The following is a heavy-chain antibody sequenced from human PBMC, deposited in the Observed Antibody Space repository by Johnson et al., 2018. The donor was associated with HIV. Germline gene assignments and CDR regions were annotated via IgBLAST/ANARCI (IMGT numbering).Heavy chain of an antibody. CDR3: ARRMVVGYHAFDI. CDR1: GFTLSDPY. CDR2: IRNKANRDTT. V-gene: IGHV3-72*01. J-gene: IGHJ3*02. D-gene: IGHD2-21*01. Sequence: VQLVESGGGLVQPGGSLRLSCAASGFTLSDPYMDWVRQAPGKGLEWVARIRNKANRDTTEYAASVKGRFTISRDNSKNTLHLQMGSLRAEDTAMYYCARRMVVGYHAFDIWGQGTMVTVSS.